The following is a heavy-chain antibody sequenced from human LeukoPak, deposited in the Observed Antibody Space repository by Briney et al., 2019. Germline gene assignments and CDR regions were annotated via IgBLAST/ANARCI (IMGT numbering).Heavy chain of an antibody. V-gene: IGHV1-2*02. Sequence: GASVKVSCXASGYTFTVYYMHWVRQAPGQGLEWMAWINPNSGGTNYAQKFQGRVTMTRDTSISTAYMELSRLRSDDTAVYYCARGDPLITIFAWGQGTLVTVSS. CDR3: ARGDPLITIFA. CDR1: GYTFTVYY. J-gene: IGHJ4*02. D-gene: IGHD3-9*01. CDR2: INPNSGGT.